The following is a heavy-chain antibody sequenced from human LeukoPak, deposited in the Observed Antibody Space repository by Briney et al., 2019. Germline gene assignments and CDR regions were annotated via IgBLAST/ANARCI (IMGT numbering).Heavy chain of an antibody. CDR2: IYYSGST. J-gene: IGHJ4*02. Sequence: SETLSLTCTVSGGSISSSSYYWGWIRQPPGKGLEWIGSIYYSGSTYYNPSLKSRVTISVDTSKNQFSLKLSSVTAADTAVHYRARDPKYYYDSSGYRFDYWGQGTLVTVSS. V-gene: IGHV4-39*07. CDR1: GGSISSSSYY. D-gene: IGHD3-22*01. CDR3: ARDPKYYYDSSGYRFDY.